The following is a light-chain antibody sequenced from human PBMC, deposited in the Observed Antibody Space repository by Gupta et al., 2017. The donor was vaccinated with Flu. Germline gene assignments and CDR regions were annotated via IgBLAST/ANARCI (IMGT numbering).Light chain of an antibody. V-gene: IGKV2-28*01. CDR3: TQSLQTPQT. CDR2: LGS. CDR1: QILLHSHGYNY. J-gene: IGKJ1*01. Sequence: VTPGEPASTSCKSSQILLHSHGYNYLDLYLQKPGHSPQLLIYLGSNGASVVPDRFSGSGSGTDFTLKISRVEAEDIWVYYCTQSLQTPQTFGQGTKVEIK.